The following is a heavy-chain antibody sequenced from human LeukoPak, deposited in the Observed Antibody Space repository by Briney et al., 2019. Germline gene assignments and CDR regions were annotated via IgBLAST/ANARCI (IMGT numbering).Heavy chain of an antibody. CDR1: GYTLTELS. CDR3: ASPSTAMVAGGYYYYYMDV. D-gene: IGHD5-18*01. CDR2: FDPEDGET. V-gene: IGHV1-24*01. Sequence: GASVKVSCKVSGYTLTELSMHWVRQAPGKGLEWMGGFDPEDGETIYAQKFQGRVTMTEDTSTDTAYMELSSLRSEDTAVYYCASPSTAMVAGGYYYYYMDVWGKGTTVTVSS. J-gene: IGHJ6*03.